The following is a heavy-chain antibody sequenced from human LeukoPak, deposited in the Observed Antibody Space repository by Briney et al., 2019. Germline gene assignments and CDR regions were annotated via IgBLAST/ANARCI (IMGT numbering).Heavy chain of an antibody. CDR2: SYHSGST. V-gene: IGHV4-38-2*01. CDR3: ARRTVTTIDY. D-gene: IGHD4-17*01. Sequence: MSSETLSLTCAVSGYSISSGYYWDWIRQPPGKGLEWIGSSYHSGSTYYNPSLKSRVTISVDTSKNQFSLKLSSVTAADTAVYYCARRTVTTIDYWGQGTLVTVSS. CDR1: GYSISSGYY. J-gene: IGHJ4*02.